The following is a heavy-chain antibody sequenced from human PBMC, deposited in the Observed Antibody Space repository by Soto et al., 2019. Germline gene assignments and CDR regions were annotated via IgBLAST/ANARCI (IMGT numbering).Heavy chain of an antibody. CDR2: INAGNGNT. V-gene: IGHV1-3*01. J-gene: IGHJ4*02. CDR3: AKDYYDSSGYYPPALLFDY. D-gene: IGHD3-22*01. CDR1: GYTFTSYA. Sequence: QVQLVQSGAEVKKPGASVKVSCKASGYTFTSYAMHWARQAPGQRLEWMGWINAGNGNTKYSQKFQGRVTITRDTSASTAYMELSSLRSEDTAVYYCAKDYYDSSGYYPPALLFDYWGQGTLVTVSS.